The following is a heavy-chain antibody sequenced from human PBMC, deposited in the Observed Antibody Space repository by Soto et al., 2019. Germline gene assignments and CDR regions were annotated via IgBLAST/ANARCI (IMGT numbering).Heavy chain of an antibody. D-gene: IGHD3-16*02. J-gene: IGHJ4*02. CDR3: ARQRGYDYIWGSYRYTVFDY. V-gene: IGHV4-59*08. Sequence: SETLSLTCTVSGGSISSYYWSWIRQPPGKGLEWIGYIYYSGSTNYNPSLKSRVTISVDTSKNQFSLKLSSVTAADTAVYYCARQRGYDYIWGSYRYTVFDYWGQGTLVTVSS. CDR1: GGSISSYY. CDR2: IYYSGST.